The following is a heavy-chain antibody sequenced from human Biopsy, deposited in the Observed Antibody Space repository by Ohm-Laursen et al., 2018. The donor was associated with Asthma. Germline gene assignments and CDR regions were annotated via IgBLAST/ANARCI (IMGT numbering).Heavy chain of an antibody. J-gene: IGHJ3*02. CDR1: GFSFSNFA. V-gene: IGHV3-30*01. CDR3: VRDGTDDAFDI. Sequence: SLRLSCSATGFSFSNFAIHWVRQAPGKGLEWVGVISKDASTQDYADSVKGRFTMARDNSKNTLDLQMNSLREEDTAVYYCVRDGTDDAFDIWGQGTVVSASS. CDR2: ISKDASTQ. D-gene: IGHD1-1*01.